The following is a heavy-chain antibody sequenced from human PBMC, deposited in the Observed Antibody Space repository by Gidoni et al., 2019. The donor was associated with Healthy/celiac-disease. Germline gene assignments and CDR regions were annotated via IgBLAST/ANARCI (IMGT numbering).Heavy chain of an antibody. J-gene: IGHJ6*02. D-gene: IGHD3-10*01. V-gene: IGHV3-33*01. Sequence: QVQLVESGGGAVQPGRSLRLSCAASGFTFSSYGMHWVRQAPGKGLEWVAVIWYDGSNKYYADSVKGRFTISRDNSKNTLYLQMNSLRAEDTAVYYCARDRRRDYYYYGMDVWGQGTTVTVSS. CDR1: GFTFSSYG. CDR3: ARDRRRDYYYYGMDV. CDR2: IWYDGSNK.